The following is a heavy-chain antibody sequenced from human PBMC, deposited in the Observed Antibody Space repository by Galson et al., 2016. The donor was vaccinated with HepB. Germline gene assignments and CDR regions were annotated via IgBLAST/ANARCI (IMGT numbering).Heavy chain of an antibody. J-gene: IGHJ5*02. D-gene: IGHD2-8*01. V-gene: IGHV3-7*03. Sequence: SLRLSCAGSGLTFSNNWMTWVRQAPGRGLEWVAYINQDGSNKAYVGSVKGRFTVSRDNAKHSLYLQMNSLRVEDTAVYYCAVYGNTRPSRSFGPWGQGTLVTVSS. CDR1: GLTFSNNW. CDR2: INQDGSNK. CDR3: AVYGNTRPSRSFGP.